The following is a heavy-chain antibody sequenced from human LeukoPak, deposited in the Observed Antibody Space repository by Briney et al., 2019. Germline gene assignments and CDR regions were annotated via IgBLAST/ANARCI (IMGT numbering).Heavy chain of an antibody. V-gene: IGHV4-39*01. CDR1: GDSSGITGYY. D-gene: IGHD3-9*01. CDR2: IFYSGTT. CDR3: ARHRPTSRYFDLSFEY. J-gene: IGHJ4*02. Sequence: PSENLSLTCTVSGDSSGITGYYCGWIRQPPGKGLEWIGSIFYSGTTFSNPSLTGRVTISVDRSNYQISLNLTSVTAADTAVYYCARHRPTSRYFDLSFEYWGQGNLVTVSS.